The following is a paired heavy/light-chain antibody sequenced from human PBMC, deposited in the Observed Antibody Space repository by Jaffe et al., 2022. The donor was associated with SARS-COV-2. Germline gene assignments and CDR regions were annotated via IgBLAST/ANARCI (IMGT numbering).Heavy chain of an antibody. CDR3: ARVEVLMTYHYYYMDV. V-gene: IGHV3-7*01. CDR1: GFTFSSYW. D-gene: IGHD3-16*01. Sequence: EVQLVESGGGLVQPGGSLRLSCAASGFTFSSYWMYWVRQAPGKEPEWLANINQDGSEKRYVDSVKGRFTVSRDNAKSSLYLQMNSLRAEDTAVYYCARVEVLMTYHYYYMDVWGKGTTVTVSS. J-gene: IGHJ6*03. CDR2: INQDGSEK.
Light chain of an antibody. J-gene: IGKJ2*01. CDR2: GAS. Sequence: DIQMTQSPSSLSASVGDRVTITCRASQSISKFLNWFQQKPGKAPNLLIYGASNLQSGVPSRFSGSGSGTDFTLTISSLQPEDFATYYCQQSYTTPLTFGQGTRLEIK. CDR1: QSISKF. V-gene: IGKV1-39*01. CDR3: QQSYTTPLT.